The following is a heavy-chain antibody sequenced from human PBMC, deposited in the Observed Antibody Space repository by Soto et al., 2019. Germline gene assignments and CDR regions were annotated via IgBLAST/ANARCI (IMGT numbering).Heavy chain of an antibody. D-gene: IGHD4-17*01. CDR1: GFTFSDHY. J-gene: IGHJ6*02. Sequence: EVQLVESGGDLVQPGGSLRLSCTASGFTFSDHYMDWVRQAPGKGLEWVGRARNKVQGYTTEYAASVRGRFTISRDDSRNSLYLQLNSLKTEDTAVYYCTGNGDTVTYYSPMDVWGQGTTVTVSS. CDR2: ARNKVQGYTT. V-gene: IGHV3-72*01. CDR3: TGNGDTVTYYSPMDV.